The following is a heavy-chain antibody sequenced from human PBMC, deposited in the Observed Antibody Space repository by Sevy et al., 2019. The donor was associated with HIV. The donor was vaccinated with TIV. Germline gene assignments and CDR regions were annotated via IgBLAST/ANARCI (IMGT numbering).Heavy chain of an antibody. CDR2: IKEDGSDK. CDR1: GFTLSSFW. V-gene: IGHV3-7*03. Sequence: GGSLRLSCAASGFTLSSFWMTWVRQAPGKGLEWVANIKEDGSDKNYLDYVKGRFTISRDKAKNSQYLQMNSLRAEDTAVYYCERDNNHYDRSVYYDAFDIWGQGTMVTVSS. CDR3: ERDNNHYDRSVYYDAFDI. J-gene: IGHJ3*02. D-gene: IGHD3-22*01.